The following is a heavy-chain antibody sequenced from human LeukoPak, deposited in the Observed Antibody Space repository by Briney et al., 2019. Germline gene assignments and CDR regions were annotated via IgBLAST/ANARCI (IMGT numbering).Heavy chain of an antibody. V-gene: IGHV4-59*08. Sequence: PETLSLTCTVSGGSISSYYWSWIRQPPGKGLEWIGYIYYSGSTNYNPSLKSRVTISVDTSKNQFSLKLSSVTAADTAVYYCARGWDCSGGSCYGSRNNWFDPWGQGTLVTVSS. CDR3: ARGWDCSGGSCYGSRNNWFDP. CDR1: GGSISSYY. J-gene: IGHJ5*02. CDR2: IYYSGST. D-gene: IGHD2-15*01.